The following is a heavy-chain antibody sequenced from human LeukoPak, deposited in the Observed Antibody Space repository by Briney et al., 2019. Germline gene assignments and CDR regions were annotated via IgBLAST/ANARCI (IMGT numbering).Heavy chain of an antibody. Sequence: ASVKVSCKASGYTFTGYYMHWVRQAPGQGLEWMGWINPNSGGTNYAQKFQGRVTMNRDTSISTAYMELSRLRSDDTAVYYCASSESDYGDYSGNYWGQGTLVTVSS. V-gene: IGHV1-2*02. J-gene: IGHJ4*02. CDR2: INPNSGGT. CDR1: GYTFTGYY. D-gene: IGHD4-17*01. CDR3: ASSESDYGDYSGNY.